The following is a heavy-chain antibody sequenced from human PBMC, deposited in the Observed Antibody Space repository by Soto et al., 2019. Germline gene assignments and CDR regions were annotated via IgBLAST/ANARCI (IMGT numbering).Heavy chain of an antibody. V-gene: IGHV6-1*01. CDR1: GDSVSSNSAA. CDR2: TYYRSRWYN. D-gene: IGHD1-7*01. J-gene: IGHJ6*04. Sequence: SQTLSLTCAISGDSVSSNSAAWNWIRLSPSRGLEWLARTYYRSRWYNDYAVSVRSRITVNPDTSKNQFSLQLTSVTPEDTAVDYCAETTSHQGNKKDVGGKGTTVTVSS. CDR3: AETTSHQGNKKDV.